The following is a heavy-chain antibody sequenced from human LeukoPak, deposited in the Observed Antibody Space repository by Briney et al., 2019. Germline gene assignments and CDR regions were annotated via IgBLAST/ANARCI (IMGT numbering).Heavy chain of an antibody. Sequence: PEGSLRLSCAASGFTFSHYWMSWVRQAPGKGLEWVSFIYSDNTHYSDSVKGRFTISRDNSKNTLYLQMNSLRAEDTAVYYCARRAGAYSHPYDYWGQGTLVTVSS. V-gene: IGHV3-53*01. CDR3: ARRAGAYSHPYDY. CDR1: GFTFSHYW. CDR2: IYSDNT. J-gene: IGHJ4*02. D-gene: IGHD4/OR15-4a*01.